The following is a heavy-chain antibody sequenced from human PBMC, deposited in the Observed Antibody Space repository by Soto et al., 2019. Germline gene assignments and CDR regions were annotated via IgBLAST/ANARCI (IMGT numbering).Heavy chain of an antibody. CDR3: ARDGNGGDYVGSFDP. D-gene: IGHD2-21*02. J-gene: IGHJ5*02. CDR2: INPSGIA. V-gene: IGHV1-46*01. Sequence: ASVKVSCKASGYTFTSYYMHWVRQAPGQGLEWMGIINPSGIANYAQKFQGRVTITADKSTSTAYMELSSLRSEDTAVYYCARDGNGGDYVGSFDPWGQGTLVTVSS. CDR1: GYTFTSYY.